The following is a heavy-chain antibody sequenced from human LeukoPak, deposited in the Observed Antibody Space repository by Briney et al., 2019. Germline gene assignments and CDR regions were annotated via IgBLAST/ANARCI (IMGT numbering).Heavy chain of an antibody. CDR1: GGSISNYY. CDR2: IYYSGST. V-gene: IGHV4-59*01. D-gene: IGHD3-22*01. Sequence: SETLSLTCTVSGGSISNYYWSWIRQPPGKGLEWIGCIYYSGSTNYNPSLKSRVTISVDTSKNQFSLNLRPVTAADTAVYYCARVQDHYYDSSGYYSRRYYFDYWGQGTLVTVSS. CDR3: ARVQDHYYDSSGYYSRRYYFDY. J-gene: IGHJ4*02.